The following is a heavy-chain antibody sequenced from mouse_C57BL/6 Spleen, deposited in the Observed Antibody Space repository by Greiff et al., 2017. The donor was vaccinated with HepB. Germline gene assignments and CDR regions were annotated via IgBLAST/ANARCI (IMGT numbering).Heavy chain of an antibody. CDR2: INPSSGYT. CDR1: GYTFTSYT. V-gene: IGHV1-4*01. CDR3: ARRLPGEVGFDY. D-gene: IGHD1-2*01. J-gene: IGHJ3*01. Sequence: VQLQQSGAELARPGASVKMSCKASGYTFTSYTMHWVKQRPGQGLEWIGYINPSSGYTKYNQKFKDKATLTADKSSSTAYMQLSSLTSEDSAVYYCARRLPGEVGFDYWGQGTLVTVSA.